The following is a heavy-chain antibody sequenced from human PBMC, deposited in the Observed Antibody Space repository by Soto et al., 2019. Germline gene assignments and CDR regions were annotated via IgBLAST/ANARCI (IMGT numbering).Heavy chain of an antibody. V-gene: IGHV3-23*01. D-gene: IGHD6-13*01. Sequence: PGGSLRLSCAASGFTFSSYAMSWVRQAPGKGLEWVSAISGSGGSTYYADSVKGRFTISRDNSKNTLYLQMNSLRAEDTAVYYCAKESPGYSSSWDSFDYWGQGTLVTVSS. CDR3: AKESPGYSSSWDSFDY. CDR2: ISGSGGST. J-gene: IGHJ4*02. CDR1: GFTFSSYA.